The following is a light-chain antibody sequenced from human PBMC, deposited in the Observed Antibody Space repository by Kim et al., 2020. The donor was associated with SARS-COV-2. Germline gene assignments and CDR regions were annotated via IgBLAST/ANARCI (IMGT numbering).Light chain of an antibody. CDR3: QVYDTSSDHVV. J-gene: IGLJ3*02. Sequence: APGETASITWGGSIGASYTVHWYQQKAGQAPILVMYYDTDRPSGIPERFSGSNPGNTATLTIKRVEAGDEADYYCQVYDTSSDHVVFGGGTKVTVL. CDR2: YDT. V-gene: IGLV3-21*01. CDR1: IGASYT.